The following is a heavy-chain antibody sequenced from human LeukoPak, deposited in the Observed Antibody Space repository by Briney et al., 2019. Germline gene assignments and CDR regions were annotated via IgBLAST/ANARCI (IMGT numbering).Heavy chain of an antibody. V-gene: IGHV3-23*01. Sequence: PGGSLRLSCTTSGFTFSSYAINWVRLAPEKGLEWVSSISGSGGSTFYYADSVKGRSTVSRDNSKNTVYLQMNSLRAEDTAVYYCARDDIVATISQVPYGMDVWGKGTTVTVSS. D-gene: IGHD5-12*01. CDR3: ARDDIVATISQVPYGMDV. CDR2: ISGSGGST. J-gene: IGHJ6*04. CDR1: GFTFSSYA.